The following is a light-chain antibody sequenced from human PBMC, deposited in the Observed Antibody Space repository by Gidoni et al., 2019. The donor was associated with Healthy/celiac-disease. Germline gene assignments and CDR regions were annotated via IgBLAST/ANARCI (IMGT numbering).Light chain of an antibody. Sequence: DIQMTQFPSSLSASVGDRVTITCRASHSISSYLNWYQQKPGKAPKLLIYAASSLQSGVPSRFSGSGSGTDFTLTISSLQPEDFATYYCQQSYSTPRVTFGPGTKVDIK. V-gene: IGKV1-39*01. CDR3: QQSYSTPRVT. CDR2: AAS. CDR1: HSISSY. J-gene: IGKJ3*01.